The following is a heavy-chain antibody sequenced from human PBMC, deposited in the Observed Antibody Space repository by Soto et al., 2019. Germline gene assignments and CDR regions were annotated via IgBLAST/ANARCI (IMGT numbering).Heavy chain of an antibody. J-gene: IGHJ5*02. CDR1: GFTFGTTD. CDR3: VKNSGWFNT. D-gene: IGHD3-10*01. CDR2: IDGSGGIT. V-gene: IGHV3-23*01. Sequence: QLLQSGGGLVQPGGSLTLSCAASGFTFGTTDMSWVRQAPGEGLEWVSTIDGSGGITYYAGSVKGRFTISRDNSRNTVYLQMNSLRGDDTALYYCVKNSGWFNTWGQGALVTVSS.